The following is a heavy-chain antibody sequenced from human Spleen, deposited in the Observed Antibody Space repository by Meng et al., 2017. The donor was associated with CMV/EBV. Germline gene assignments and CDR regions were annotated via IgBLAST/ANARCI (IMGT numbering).Heavy chain of an antibody. CDR3: AKDVSLVVPTAKSYFDY. CDR1: GFTFSSYS. Sequence: GESLKISCAASGFTFSSYSMNWVRQAPGKGLEWVSSISSSSSYIYYADSVKGRFTISRDNAKNSLYLQMNSLRAEDTAVYYCAKDVSLVVPTAKSYFDYWGQGTLVTVSS. D-gene: IGHD2-2*01. J-gene: IGHJ4*02. CDR2: ISSSSSYI. V-gene: IGHV3-21*04.